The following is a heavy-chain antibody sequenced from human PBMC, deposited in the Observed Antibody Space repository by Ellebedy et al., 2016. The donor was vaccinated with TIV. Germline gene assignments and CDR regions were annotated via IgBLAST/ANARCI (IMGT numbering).Heavy chain of an antibody. CDR3: AKWCSGEPCNDAFEI. J-gene: IGHJ3*02. Sequence: SETLSLTFTAPGGSISSYYWSWIRQPAGKGLEWIGYIYYSGSTNYNPSLKSRVTISVDTSKNQFSLKLSSVTAADTAIYYCAKWCSGEPCNDAFEIWGQGTVVTVSS. V-gene: IGHV4-59*01. CDR1: GGSISSYY. D-gene: IGHD2-15*01. CDR2: IYYSGST.